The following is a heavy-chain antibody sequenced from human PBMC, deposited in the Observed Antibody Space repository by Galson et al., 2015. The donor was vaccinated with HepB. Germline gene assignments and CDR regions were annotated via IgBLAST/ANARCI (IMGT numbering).Heavy chain of an antibody. CDR3: ARHGGRF. CDR1: GYTFANYW. V-gene: IGHV5-51*01. J-gene: IGHJ4*02. D-gene: IGHD3-16*01. CDR2: IYPRDSDT. Sequence: QSGAEVKKPGESLKISCKASGYTFANYWIGWVRQMPGKGLEWVAIIYPRDSDTRYSPSFQGQVTISADNSITTVYLQWSSLKASDTAIYYCARHGGRFWGQGTLVTVSS.